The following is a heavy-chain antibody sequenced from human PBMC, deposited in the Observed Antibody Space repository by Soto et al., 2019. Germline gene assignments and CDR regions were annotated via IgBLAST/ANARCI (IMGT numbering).Heavy chain of an antibody. J-gene: IGHJ6*02. Sequence: EVQLLESGGGLVQPGGSLRLSCAASGFTFSSYAMSWVRQAPGKGLEWVSAISGSGGSTYYADSVKGRFTISRDNSKNTLYLQMNSLRAEDTAVYYCAKDLKRVEDPDYDYVWGSPYYYYYGMDVWGQGTTVTVSS. V-gene: IGHV3-23*01. D-gene: IGHD3-16*01. CDR3: AKDLKRVEDPDYDYVWGSPYYYYYGMDV. CDR2: ISGSGGST. CDR1: GFTFSSYA.